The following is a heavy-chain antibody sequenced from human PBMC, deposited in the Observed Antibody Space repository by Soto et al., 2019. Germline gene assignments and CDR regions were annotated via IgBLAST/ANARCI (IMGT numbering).Heavy chain of an antibody. Sequence: PGESLKISCKGSGYSFTSYWISWVRQMPGKGLEWMGRIDPSESYTNYSPSIQGQVTISADKSISTAYLQWSSLKASDTAMYYCAIRKPRGYSGYGPLGDAFDIWGQGTMVTVSS. CDR1: GYSFTSYW. D-gene: IGHD5-12*01. CDR2: IDPSESYT. J-gene: IGHJ3*02. V-gene: IGHV5-10-1*01. CDR3: AIRKPRGYSGYGPLGDAFDI.